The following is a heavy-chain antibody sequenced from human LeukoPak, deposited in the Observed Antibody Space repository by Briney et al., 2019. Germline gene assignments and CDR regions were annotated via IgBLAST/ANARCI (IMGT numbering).Heavy chain of an antibody. D-gene: IGHD3-22*01. CDR3: ARPHYYDSSGRFDY. V-gene: IGHV5-51*01. J-gene: IGHJ4*02. CDR1: GYSFTSYW. Sequence: GXXXXIXCKGSGYSFTSYWIGWVRQMPGKGLEWMGIIYPGDSDTRYSPSFQGQVTISADKSISTAYLQWSSLKASDTAMYYCARPHYYDSSGRFDYWGQGTLVTVSS. CDR2: IYPGDSDT.